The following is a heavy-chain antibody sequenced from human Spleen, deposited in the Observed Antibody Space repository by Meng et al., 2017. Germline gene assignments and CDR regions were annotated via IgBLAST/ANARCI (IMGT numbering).Heavy chain of an antibody. V-gene: IGHV3-74*01. CDR3: ARGGIATTGTSA. Sequence: EVQLVESGGGLVQPGGSLILSCAASGFTFRTYGMHWVRQAPGKGLVWVSRINNDGGSRNYADSVKGRFTIARDNAKNTLYLQMNSLRAEDTAVYYCARGGIATTGTSAWGQGTLVTVSS. CDR1: GFTFRTYG. D-gene: IGHD6-13*01. CDR2: INNDGGSR. J-gene: IGHJ5*02.